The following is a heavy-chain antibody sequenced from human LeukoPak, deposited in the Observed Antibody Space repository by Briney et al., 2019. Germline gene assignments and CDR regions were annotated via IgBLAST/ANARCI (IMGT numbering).Heavy chain of an antibody. J-gene: IGHJ4*02. V-gene: IGHV1-46*01. Sequence: GASVKVSCKASGYTFTSYYMRWVRQAPGQGLEWMGIINPSGGSTSYAQKFQGRVTMTRDTSTSTVYMELSSLRSEDTAVYYCARAEENFWSGYTASAPSLFDYWGQGTLVTVSS. CDR2: INPSGGST. D-gene: IGHD3-3*01. CDR3: ARAEENFWSGYTASAPSLFDY. CDR1: GYTFTSYY.